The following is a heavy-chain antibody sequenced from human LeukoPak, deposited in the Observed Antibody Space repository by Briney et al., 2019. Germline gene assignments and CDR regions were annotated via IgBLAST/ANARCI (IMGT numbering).Heavy chain of an antibody. CDR3: AKDKKSGSGSYRAYYYGMDV. CDR1: GFTFSQYW. V-gene: IGHV3-7*03. D-gene: IGHD3-10*01. J-gene: IGHJ6*02. CDR2: IKHDGSEKQDGSEK. Sequence: PGGSLRLSCAASGFTFSQYWMSWVRQAPGKGLEWVANIKHDGSEKQDGSEKNYVDSVKGRFTISRDNSKNTLYLQMNSLRAEDTAVYYCAKDKKSGSGSYRAYYYGMDVWGQGTTVTVSS.